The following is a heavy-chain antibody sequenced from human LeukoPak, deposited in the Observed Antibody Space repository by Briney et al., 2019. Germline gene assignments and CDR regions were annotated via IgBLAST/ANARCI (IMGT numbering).Heavy chain of an antibody. CDR2: IYYSGST. V-gene: IGHV4-31*03. J-gene: IGHJ4*02. Sequence: PSETLSLTCTVSGGSISSGGYYWSWIRQHPGKGLEWIGYIYYSGSTYYNPSLKSRVTISVDTSKNQFSLKLSSVTAADTAVYYCAREVEGYDILTGYRYYFDYWGQGTLVTVSS. CDR3: AREVEGYDILTGYRYYFDY. D-gene: IGHD3-9*01. CDR1: GGSISSGGYY.